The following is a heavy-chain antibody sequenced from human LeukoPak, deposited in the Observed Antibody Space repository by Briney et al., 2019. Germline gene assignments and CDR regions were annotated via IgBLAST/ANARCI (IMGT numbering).Heavy chain of an antibody. V-gene: IGHV3-23*01. CDR3: AKVSWSPGTDV. CDR1: GFSFSSFG. J-gene: IGHJ6*02. CDR2: ISGSGGST. D-gene: IGHD1-1*01. Sequence: GGSLRLSCAASGFSFSSFGMSWVRQAPGEGLEWVSGISGSGGSTYYTDSVKGRFTISRGNSKNTLYLQMNSLRAEDTAVYYCAKVSWSPGTDVWGQGTTVTVSS.